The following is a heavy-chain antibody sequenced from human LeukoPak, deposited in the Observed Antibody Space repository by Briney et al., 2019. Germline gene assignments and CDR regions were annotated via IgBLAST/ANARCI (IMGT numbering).Heavy chain of an antibody. D-gene: IGHD2-21*01. CDR3: AKDRIRGDSY. J-gene: IGHJ4*02. CDR1: GFTLTNYD. Sequence: QPGGSLRLSCAASGFTLTNYDMSWVRQAPGKGLEWVSLVSRGGGAPYYADSVKGRFTVSRDISRNTVYLQMNSLRAEDTAVYYCAKDRIRGDSYWGQGTLVTVSS. V-gene: IGHV3-23*01. CDR2: VSRGGGAP.